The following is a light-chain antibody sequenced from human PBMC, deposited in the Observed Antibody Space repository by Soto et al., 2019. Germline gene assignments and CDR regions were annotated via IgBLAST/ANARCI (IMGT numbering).Light chain of an antibody. CDR3: HQATSFAFT. V-gene: IGKV1D-12*01. J-gene: IGKJ5*01. CDR2: AAS. Sequence: GDRFTISCRASQGISSWLAWYQQKPGKAPKLLIYAASSLQSGVPSTFSGRGSGTDCSLTITSLQPEDFATYYCHQATSFAFTFGQGTRLEI. CDR1: QGISSW.